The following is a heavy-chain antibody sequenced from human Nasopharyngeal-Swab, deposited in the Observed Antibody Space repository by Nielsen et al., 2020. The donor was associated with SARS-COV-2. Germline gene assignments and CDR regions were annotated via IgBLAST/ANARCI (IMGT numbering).Heavy chain of an antibody. CDR3: AREGYSSSWYGRNWFDP. V-gene: IGHV1-18*01. CDR1: GYTFTSYG. Sequence: ASVKVSCKASGYTFTSYGISWVRQAPGQGLEWMGWISAYNGNTNYAQKLQGRVTMTTDTSTSTAYMELRSLRSDDTAVYYCAREGYSSSWYGRNWFDPWGQGTLVTVSS. D-gene: IGHD6-13*01. CDR2: ISAYNGNT. J-gene: IGHJ5*02.